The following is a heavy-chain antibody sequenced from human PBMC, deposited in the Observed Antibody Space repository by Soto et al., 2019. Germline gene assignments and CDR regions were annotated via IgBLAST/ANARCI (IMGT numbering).Heavy chain of an antibody. CDR1: GFTFNMYA. Sequence: EVQLSESGGGLAQPGGSLRLSCAASGFTFNMYAMSWVRQAPGKGLEWVSGIGGSGDNTYYADFVKGRFTISRDNSKNTLYLQMDSLRGEDTAIYYCARTITGYFWAGAYWGQGTLVTVSS. V-gene: IGHV3-23*01. D-gene: IGHD5-12*01. CDR3: ARTITGYFWAGAY. J-gene: IGHJ4*02. CDR2: IGGSGDNT.